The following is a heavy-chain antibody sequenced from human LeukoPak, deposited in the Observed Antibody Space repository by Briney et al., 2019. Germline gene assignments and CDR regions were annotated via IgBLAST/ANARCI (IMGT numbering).Heavy chain of an antibody. CDR3: ARSPYVWGSYRYTSFFDY. D-gene: IGHD3-16*02. CDR2: IYYSGST. CDR1: GGSISSGGYY. J-gene: IGHJ4*02. V-gene: IGHV4-31*03. Sequence: TLSLTCTVSGGSISSGGYYWSWIRQHPGKGLEWIGYIYYSGSTYYNPSLKSRVTISVDTSKNQFSLKLSSVTAADTAVYYCARSPYVWGSYRYTSFFDYWGQGTLVTVSS.